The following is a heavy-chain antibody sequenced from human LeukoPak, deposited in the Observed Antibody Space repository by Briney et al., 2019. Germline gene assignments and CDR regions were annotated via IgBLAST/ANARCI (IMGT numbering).Heavy chain of an antibody. J-gene: IGHJ4*02. CDR2: INTDGSST. CDR1: GFTFSTHW. V-gene: IGHV3-74*01. D-gene: IGHD2-2*01. CDR3: ARDRGHAYFFDY. Sequence: PGGSLRLSCAASGFTFSTHWMHWVRQAPGKGLVWVSRINTDGSSTTYADSVKGRFTISRDNAKNTVYLQMNSLRAEDTAVYYCARDRGHAYFFDYWGRGALVTVSS.